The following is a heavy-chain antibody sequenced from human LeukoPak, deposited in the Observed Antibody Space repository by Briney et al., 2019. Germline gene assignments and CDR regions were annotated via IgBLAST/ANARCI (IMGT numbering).Heavy chain of an antibody. D-gene: IGHD2-15*01. CDR2: IHSGGST. CDR1: GFTISSHY. CDR3: AKDPTKYCSGGSCYSQYFLH. J-gene: IGHJ1*01. V-gene: IGHV3-66*01. Sequence: PGGSLRLSCSVSGFTISSHYMAWVRQVPGKGPEWVSLIHSGGSTYYADSVKGRFTISRDNSKNTVYLQMNSLRAEDTAVYYCAKDPTKYCSGGSCYSQYFLHWGQGTLVTVSS.